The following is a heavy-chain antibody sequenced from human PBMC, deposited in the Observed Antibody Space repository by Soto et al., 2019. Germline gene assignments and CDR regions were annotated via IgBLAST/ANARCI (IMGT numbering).Heavy chain of an antibody. D-gene: IGHD6-13*01. V-gene: IGHV3-30-3*01. CDR1: GFTFSSYA. CDR2: ISYDGSNK. Sequence: QVQLVESGGGVVQPGRSLRLSCAASGFTFSSYAMHWVRQAPGKGLEWVAVISYDGSNKHYADSVKGRFTISRDNSKNTLYLQMNSLRAEDTAVYYCAREYSSWYFLNYYGMDVWGQGPTVTVSS. J-gene: IGHJ6*02. CDR3: AREYSSWYFLNYYGMDV.